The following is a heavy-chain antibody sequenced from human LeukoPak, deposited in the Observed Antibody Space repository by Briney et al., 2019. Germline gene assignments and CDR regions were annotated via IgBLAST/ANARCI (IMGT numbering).Heavy chain of an antibody. Sequence: ASVKVSCKASGYTFTSYYMHWVRQAPGQGLEWKGIINPSGGSTSYAQKFQGRVTITRDMSTSTVYMELSSLRSEDTAVYYCARDKKSSPLGYYMDVWGKGTTVTVSS. J-gene: IGHJ6*03. CDR3: ARDKKSSPLGYYMDV. V-gene: IGHV1-46*01. CDR1: GYTFTSYY. CDR2: INPSGGST. D-gene: IGHD6-13*01.